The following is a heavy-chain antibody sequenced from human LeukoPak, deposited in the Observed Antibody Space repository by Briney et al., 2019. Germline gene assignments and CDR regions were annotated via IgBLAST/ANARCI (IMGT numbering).Heavy chain of an antibody. J-gene: IGHJ4*02. V-gene: IGHV6-1*01. CDR1: GDSVASNNDA. CDR2: TYYRSKWYN. D-gene: IGHD4-17*01. CDR3: ARGLSTRSVN. Sequence: PSQTLSLTCAISGDSVASNNDAWNWIRQSPSRGLEWLGRTYYRSKWYNDYAVSVKGRITINPDTSRNQFSLHLNSVTPEDSAVYYCARGLSTRSVNWGQGTLVTVSS.